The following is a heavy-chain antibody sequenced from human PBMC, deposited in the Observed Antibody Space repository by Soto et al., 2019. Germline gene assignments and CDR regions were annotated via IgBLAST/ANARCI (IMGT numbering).Heavy chain of an antibody. CDR3: AESIYCSGGSCYSSLFQPMDV. V-gene: IGHV3-23*01. CDR2: ISGSGGST. Sequence: GGSLRLSCAASGFTFSSYAMSWVRQAPGKGLEWVSAISGSGGSTYYADSVKGRFTISRDNSKNTLYLQMNSLRAEDTAVYYCAESIYCSGGSCYSSLFQPMDVWGKGTTVTVSS. J-gene: IGHJ6*04. CDR1: GFTFSSYA. D-gene: IGHD2-15*01.